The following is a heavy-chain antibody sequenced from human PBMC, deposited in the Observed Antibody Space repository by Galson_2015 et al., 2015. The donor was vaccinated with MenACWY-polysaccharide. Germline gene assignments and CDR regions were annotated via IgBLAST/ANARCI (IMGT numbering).Heavy chain of an antibody. CDR1: GYSFTSND. CDR2: MNPNSGNT. J-gene: IGHJ4*02. Sequence: CKASGYSFTSNDINWVRQATGQGLEWMGWMNPNSGNTGYSQRFQGRVTMTRNTSISTAYMELSSLGSDDTAIYYCASTRAQTHYFEFWGQGTLVTVSS. CDR3: ASTRAQTHYFEF. V-gene: IGHV1-8*01.